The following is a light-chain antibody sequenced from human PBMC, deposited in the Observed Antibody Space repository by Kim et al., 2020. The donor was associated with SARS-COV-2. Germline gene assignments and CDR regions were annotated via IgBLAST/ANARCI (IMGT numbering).Light chain of an antibody. CDR2: SAS. J-gene: IGKJ1*01. V-gene: IGKV3-20*01. CDR1: QSVSSNF. Sequence: ENVLTQSPVTLSLSPGERATLSCRASQSVSSNFLAWYQQKAGQAPRLVIYSASSRAPGIPDRFSGSVSGTDFTLTISTLEPEDFAVYYCQQYATSPETFGQGAK. CDR3: QQYATSPET.